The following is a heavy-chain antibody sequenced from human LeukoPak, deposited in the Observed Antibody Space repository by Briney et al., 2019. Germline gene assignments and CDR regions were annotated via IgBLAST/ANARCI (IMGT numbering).Heavy chain of an antibody. CDR3: ARLTDCSSTSCYYYYYGMDV. Sequence: SETLSLTCTVSGGSISSSSYYWGWIRQPPGKGLEWIGSIYYSGSTYYNPSLKSRVTISVDTSKNQFSLKLSPVTAADTAVYYCARLTDCSSTSCYYYYYGMDVWGQGTTVTVSS. CDR2: IYYSGST. V-gene: IGHV4-39*01. J-gene: IGHJ6*02. D-gene: IGHD2-2*01. CDR1: GGSISSSSYY.